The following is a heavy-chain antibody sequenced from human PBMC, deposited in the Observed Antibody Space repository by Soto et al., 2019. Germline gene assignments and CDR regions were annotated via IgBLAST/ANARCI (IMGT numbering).Heavy chain of an antibody. V-gene: IGHV4-34*01. J-gene: IGHJ4*02. D-gene: IGHD6-13*01. Sequence: TLSLTCAVYGGSFSGYYWTLIRQPPGKGLEWIGEINQSGFTNYNPSLESRVTMSVDTSRNQFSLRLSSVTAADTAVYYCARFPFDRSSWTNPRYFDYWGQGTLVTVSS. CDR3: ARFPFDRSSWTNPRYFDY. CDR1: GGSFSGYY. CDR2: INQSGFT.